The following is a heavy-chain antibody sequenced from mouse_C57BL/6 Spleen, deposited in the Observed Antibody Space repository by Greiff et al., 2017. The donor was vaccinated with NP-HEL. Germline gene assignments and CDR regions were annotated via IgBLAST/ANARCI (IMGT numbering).Heavy chain of an antibody. CDR2: ISYDGSN. D-gene: IGHD2-12*01. CDR3: ARERLYGAMDY. V-gene: IGHV3-6*01. Sequence: EVKLQESGPGLVKPSQSLSLPCSVTGYSITSGYYWNWIRQFPGNKLEWMGYISYDGSNNYNPSLKNRISITRDTSKNQFFLKLNSVTTEDTATYYCARERLYGAMDYWGQGTSVTVSS. CDR1: GYSITSGYY. J-gene: IGHJ4*01.